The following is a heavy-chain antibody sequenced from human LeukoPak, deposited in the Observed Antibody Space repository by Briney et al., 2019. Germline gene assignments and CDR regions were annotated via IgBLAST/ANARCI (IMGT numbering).Heavy chain of an antibody. CDR3: ARYRSSPPGGFDY. V-gene: IGHV1-46*01. CDR1: GYTFTSYY. Sequence: ASVKVSCKASGYTFTSYYMHWVRQAPGQRLEGMGIINPSGGSTNYAQKFQGRVTMTRDTSTSTVYLELSSLRSEDTAVYYCARYRSSPPGGFDYWGQGTLVTVSS. D-gene: IGHD6-6*01. CDR2: INPSGGST. J-gene: IGHJ4*02.